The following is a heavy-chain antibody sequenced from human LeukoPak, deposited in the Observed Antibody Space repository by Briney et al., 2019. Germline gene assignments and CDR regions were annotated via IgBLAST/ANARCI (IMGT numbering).Heavy chain of an antibody. V-gene: IGHV3-11*05. CDR3: VRDSGSYYRTLLDY. CDR2: ISSSSSYT. Sequence: GGSLRLSCAASGFTFSDYYMSWIRQAPGKGLEWVSYISSSSSYTNYADSVKGRFTISRDNAKNSLYLQMNSLRAEDTAVYYCVRDSGSYYRTLLDYWGQGTLVTVSS. D-gene: IGHD1-26*01. CDR1: GFTFSDYY. J-gene: IGHJ4*02.